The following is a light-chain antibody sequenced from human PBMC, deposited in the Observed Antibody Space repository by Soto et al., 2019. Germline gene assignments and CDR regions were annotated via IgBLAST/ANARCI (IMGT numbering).Light chain of an antibody. CDR2: DAF. Sequence: TVLTQSPATLSLSPGERATLSCKASQSIGNSLGWFQQKPGQAPRLLIDDAFNRATGIPARFTGSGSGSGFTLTISSLEPEDFGVYYCRQRYNWPLTFGGGTKVEIK. V-gene: IGKV3-11*01. CDR1: QSIGNS. J-gene: IGKJ4*01. CDR3: RQRYNWPLT.